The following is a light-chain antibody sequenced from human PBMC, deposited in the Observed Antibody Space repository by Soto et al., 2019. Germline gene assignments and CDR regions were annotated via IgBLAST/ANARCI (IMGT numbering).Light chain of an antibody. J-gene: IGKJ2*01. CDR3: QQYGNSLAQT. CDR2: GAS. Sequence: EIVLTQSPGTLSLSPGERATLSCRASQTVSSTYLAWYQQKPGQAPRLLIYGASSRATGIPDRFSGSGSGTEFALTISRLEPEDFAGDVCQQYGNSLAQTFGRGTKVEIK. CDR1: QTVSSTY. V-gene: IGKV3-20*01.